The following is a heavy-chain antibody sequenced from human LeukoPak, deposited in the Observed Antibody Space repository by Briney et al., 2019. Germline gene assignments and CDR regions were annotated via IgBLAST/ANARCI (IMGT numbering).Heavy chain of an antibody. CDR1: GFTFSSYA. Sequence: GGSLRLSCAASGFTFSSYAMSWVRQAPGKGLEWVSPISGSGGSTYYADSVKGRFTISRDNSKNTLYLQMDSLGTEDTAVYYCARMPSTEIYFFYYMDVWGKGTTVTVSS. CDR3: ARMPSTEIYFFYYMDV. D-gene: IGHD2-2*01. J-gene: IGHJ6*03. V-gene: IGHV3-23*01. CDR2: ISGSGGST.